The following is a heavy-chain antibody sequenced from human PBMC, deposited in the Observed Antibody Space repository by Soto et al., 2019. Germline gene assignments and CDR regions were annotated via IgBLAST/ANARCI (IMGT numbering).Heavy chain of an antibody. D-gene: IGHD6-19*01. CDR3: ARDSPSGWYRGPFDY. CDR2: IIPIFGTA. V-gene: IGHV1-69*01. CDR1: GYTFTSYD. J-gene: IGHJ4*02. Sequence: QVQLVQSGAEVKKPGASVKVSCKASGYTFTSYDINWVRQAPGQGLEWMGGIIPIFGTANYAQKFQGRVTITADESTSTAYMELSSLRSEDTAVYYCARDSPSGWYRGPFDYSGQGTLVTVSS.